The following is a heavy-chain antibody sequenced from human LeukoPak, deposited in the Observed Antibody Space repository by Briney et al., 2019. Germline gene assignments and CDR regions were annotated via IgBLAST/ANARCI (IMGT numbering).Heavy chain of an antibody. Sequence: GGSLRLSCAASGFTFSTYAMTWVRQAPGKGLEWVSAVRGSGTATYYADSVKGRFTISRDQSKNTLDLQMSSLRAEDTAIYYCARDSCSSPSCFDLWGQGTLVTVSS. CDR2: VRGSGTAT. V-gene: IGHV3-23*01. J-gene: IGHJ4*02. CDR3: ARDSCSSPSCFDL. D-gene: IGHD2-2*01. CDR1: GFTFSTYA.